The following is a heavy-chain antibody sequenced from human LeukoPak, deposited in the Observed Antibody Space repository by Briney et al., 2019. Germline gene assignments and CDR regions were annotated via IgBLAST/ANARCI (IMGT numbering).Heavy chain of an antibody. CDR3: ARDKGTSYLSSFDY. D-gene: IGHD6-6*01. CDR1: GFAFRRYS. J-gene: IGHJ4*02. CDR2: ISSSGTYR. V-gene: IGHV3-21*01. Sequence: GGSLKLSCAASGFAFRRYSMNWVRQVPARGLEWVSSISSSGTYRHYADSVKGRSTLSRDNAKSSVHLEMHSLRVEDTAVYYCARDKGTSYLSSFDYWGQGTLVTVSS.